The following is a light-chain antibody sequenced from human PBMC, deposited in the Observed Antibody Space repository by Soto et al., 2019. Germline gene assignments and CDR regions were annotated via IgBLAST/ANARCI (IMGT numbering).Light chain of an antibody. CDR2: RNN. Sequence: QSVLTQPPSVSGAPGQTVTISCTGSSSNIGAGYAVHWYQQLPGAAPKLLIYRNNNRPSGVPDRFSGSKSGTSASLAITGLQAEDEADYYCQSYDSSLTSSVFGGGTKLTVL. CDR1: SSNIGAGYA. V-gene: IGLV1-40*01. J-gene: IGLJ3*02. CDR3: QSYDSSLTSSV.